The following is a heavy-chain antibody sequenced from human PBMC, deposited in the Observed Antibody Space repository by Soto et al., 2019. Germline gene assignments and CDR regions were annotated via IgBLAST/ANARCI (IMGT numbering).Heavy chain of an antibody. CDR3: ASTATETDTAMVIYYYYGMDV. CDR2: ISYDGSNK. CDR1: GFRFSDYP. Sequence: PGGSLRLSCVGSGFRFSDYPLNWVRQAPGQGLEWVAVISYDGSNKYYADSVKGRFTISRDNSKNTLYLQMNSLRAEDTAVYYCASTATETDTAMVIYYYYGMDVWGQGTTVTVSS. J-gene: IGHJ6*02. V-gene: IGHV3-30*03. D-gene: IGHD5-18*01.